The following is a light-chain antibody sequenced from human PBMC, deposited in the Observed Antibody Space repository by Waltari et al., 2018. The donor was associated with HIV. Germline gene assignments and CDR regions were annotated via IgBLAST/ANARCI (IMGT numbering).Light chain of an antibody. CDR3: ETWDSSTCV. J-gene: IGLJ3*02. CDR1: SGHRGYF. Sequence: QPVVTQSSSASASLGSSAKPTCTLSSGHRGYFLAWHQQKPGKAPRYLMKVDAGGGMYNGGTGVPDRFSGSSSGADRFLALSTLQVEDDADYYCETWDSSTCVFGGGTKLTVL. V-gene: IGLV4-60*01. CDR2: VDAGGGMY.